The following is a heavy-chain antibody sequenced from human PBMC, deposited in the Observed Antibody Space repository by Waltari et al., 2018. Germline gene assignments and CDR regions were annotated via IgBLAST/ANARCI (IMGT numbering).Heavy chain of an antibody. D-gene: IGHD3-16*01. V-gene: IGHV4-39*01. CDR1: GGSISSSSYY. J-gene: IGHJ4*02. CDR2: IYYSGSI. CDR3: ARSLSRGGLDY. Sequence: QLQLQESGPGLVKPSETLSLTCTVSGGSISSSSYYWGWIRQPPGKGVEWIGSIYYSGSIYDDPSLKSRVTITVDTSKTQFSRKMSAVTAADTAVYYCARSLSRGGLDYWGQGTLVTVSS.